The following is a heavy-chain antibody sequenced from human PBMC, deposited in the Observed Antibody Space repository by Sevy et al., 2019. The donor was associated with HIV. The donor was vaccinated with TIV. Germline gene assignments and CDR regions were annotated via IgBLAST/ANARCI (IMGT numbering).Heavy chain of an antibody. CDR1: GGSMSSGTYN. V-gene: IGHV4-39*01. CDR2: IYYGGNT. J-gene: IGHJ4*02. CDR3: ARPEGKWLYSIYAF. Sequence: SETLSLTCTVSGGSMSSGTYNWGWIRQPPGKGLEWIGSIYYGGNTYYNPSLKSRVTISVDTSKNQFSLRLSSVTAEDTAMYYCARPEGKWLYSIYAFWGQGTLVTVSS. D-gene: IGHD3-22*01.